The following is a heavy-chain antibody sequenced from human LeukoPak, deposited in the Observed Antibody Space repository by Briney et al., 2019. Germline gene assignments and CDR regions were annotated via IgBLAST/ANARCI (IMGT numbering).Heavy chain of an antibody. CDR1: GFTFSIYS. J-gene: IGHJ6*04. V-gene: IGHV3-21*01. D-gene: IGHD6-13*01. CDR2: ISSSSSYI. Sequence: RGSLRLSCAASGFTFSIYSMTWVRQAPGKGLEWVSSISSSSSYIYYAGSLKGRSTISRDNAENSLYLQMNSLRAEDTAVYYCARIAAAGTEDYGMDVWGTGTTVTVSS. CDR3: ARIAAAGTEDYGMDV.